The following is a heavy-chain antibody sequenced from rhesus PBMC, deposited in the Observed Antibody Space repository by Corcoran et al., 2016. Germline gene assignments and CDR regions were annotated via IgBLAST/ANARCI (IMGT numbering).Heavy chain of an antibody. D-gene: IGHD4-11*01. CDR2: IDDSGGST. V-gene: IGHV4-76*01. CDR1: GGSLSGSYD. J-gene: IGHJ6*01. Sequence: QVQLQESGPGLVKPSETLSLTCTVSGGSLSGSYDWSWMRQPPGKGREWIGYIDDSGGSTNYHPALKRRVTISKDASKNQFSLRLSSVTAADTAVYYCARYNNQCYGLDSWGQGVVVTVSS. CDR3: ARYNNQCYGLDS.